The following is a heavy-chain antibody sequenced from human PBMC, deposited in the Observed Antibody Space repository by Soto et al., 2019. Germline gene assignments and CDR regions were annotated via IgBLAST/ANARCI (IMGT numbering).Heavy chain of an antibody. CDR2: IYPGDSDT. CDR1: GYSFTSYW. V-gene: IGHV5-51*01. CDR3: ARVRYDFWSGLDY. J-gene: IGHJ4*02. Sequence: GESLKISCKGSGYSFTSYWIGWVRQVPGKGLEWMGIIYPGDSDTRYSPSFQGQVTISADKSISTAYLQWSSLKASDTAMYYCARVRYDFWSGLDYWGQGTLVTVSS. D-gene: IGHD3-3*01.